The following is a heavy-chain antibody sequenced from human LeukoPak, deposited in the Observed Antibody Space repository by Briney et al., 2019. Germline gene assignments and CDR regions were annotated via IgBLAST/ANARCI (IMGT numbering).Heavy chain of an antibody. D-gene: IGHD6-19*01. CDR2: ISSSSSYI. Sequence: GGSLRLSCAASGFTFSSYSMNWVRQAPGKGLEWVSSISSSSSYIYYADSVKGRFTISRDNAKNSLYLQMNSLRAEDMALYYCAKDVGQWLVRGYFDYWGQGTLVTVSS. J-gene: IGHJ4*02. CDR1: GFTFSSYS. V-gene: IGHV3-21*04. CDR3: AKDVGQWLVRGYFDY.